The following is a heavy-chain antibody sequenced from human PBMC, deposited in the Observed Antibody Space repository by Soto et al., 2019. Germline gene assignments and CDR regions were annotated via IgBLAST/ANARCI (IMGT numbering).Heavy chain of an antibody. CDR1: GASMRTGGYY. Sequence: QVQLQESGPRLVKPAQTLSLTCTVSGASMRTGGYYWSWIRQHPGKGLEWIGYTLYSGRTHYNPSPQRRVTMAVDTSKNQFSLNLTSVTAADTAVYLCARDAPPFDYWGQGILVTVSS. CDR3: ARDAPPFDY. V-gene: IGHV4-31*03. CDR2: TLYSGRT. J-gene: IGHJ4*02.